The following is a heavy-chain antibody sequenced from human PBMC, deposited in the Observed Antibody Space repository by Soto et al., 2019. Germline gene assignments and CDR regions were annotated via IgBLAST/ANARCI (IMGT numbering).Heavy chain of an antibody. CDR1: GGSISSGGYY. D-gene: IGHD2-15*01. Sequence: SETLSLTCTVSGGSISSGGYYWSWIRQHPGKGLEWIGYIYYSGSTYYNPSLKSRVTISVDTSKNQFSLKLSSVTAADTAVYYCAREAVVAANLFLNWFDPWGQGTLVTVSS. V-gene: IGHV4-31*03. CDR2: IYYSGST. CDR3: AREAVVAANLFLNWFDP. J-gene: IGHJ5*02.